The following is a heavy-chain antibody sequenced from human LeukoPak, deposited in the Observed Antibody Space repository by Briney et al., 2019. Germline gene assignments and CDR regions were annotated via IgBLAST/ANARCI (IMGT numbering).Heavy chain of an antibody. Sequence: NSGGSLRLSCAASGFTFSDYYMSWIRQVPGKGLEWVSYIGLTDTTIYYADSLKGRFAISRDNSKNTLYLQMSSLRAEDTAVYYCAKEFNRGLPDYWGQGTLVTVPS. CDR1: GFTFSDYY. D-gene: IGHD2-21*01. V-gene: IGHV3-11*04. J-gene: IGHJ4*02. CDR3: AKEFNRGLPDY. CDR2: IGLTDTTI.